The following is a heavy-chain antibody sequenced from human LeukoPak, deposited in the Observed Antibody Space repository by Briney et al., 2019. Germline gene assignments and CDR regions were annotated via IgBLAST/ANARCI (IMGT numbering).Heavy chain of an antibody. D-gene: IGHD3-22*01. J-gene: IGHJ6*03. V-gene: IGHV1-8*03. CDR1: GYTFTSYD. Sequence: SSVKVSCKASGYTFTSYDINWVRQATGQGLEWMGWMNPNSGYTGYAQKLQGRVTITRNTSISTAYMELSSLRSEDTAVYYCARGKHGYYDSSGYYYYYMDVWGKGTTVTVSS. CDR2: MNPNSGYT. CDR3: ARGKHGYYDSSGYYYYYMDV.